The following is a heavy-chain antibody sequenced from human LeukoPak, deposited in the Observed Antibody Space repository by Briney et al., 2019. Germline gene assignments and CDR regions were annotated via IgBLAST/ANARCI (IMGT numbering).Heavy chain of an antibody. Sequence: ASVKVSCKASGGTFISYAISWVRQAPGQGLEWMGGIIPIFGTANYAQKFQGRVTITADESTSTAYMELRSLRSDDTAVYYCARDDIAVAGYNWFDPWGQGTLVTVSS. CDR1: GGTFISYA. J-gene: IGHJ5*02. CDR3: ARDDIAVAGYNWFDP. CDR2: IIPIFGTA. D-gene: IGHD6-19*01. V-gene: IGHV1-69*13.